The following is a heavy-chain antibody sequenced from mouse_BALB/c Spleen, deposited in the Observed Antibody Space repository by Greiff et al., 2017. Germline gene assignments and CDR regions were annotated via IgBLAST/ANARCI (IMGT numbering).Heavy chain of an antibody. D-gene: IGHD2-4*01. J-gene: IGHJ3*01. CDR2: INPNNGGT. CDR3: ARSMINWFAY. Sequence: VQLKQSGPELVKPGASVKIPCKASGYTFTDYNMDWVKQSHGKSLEWIGDINPNNGGTIYNQKFKGKATLTVDKSSSTAYMELRSLTSEDTAVYYCARSMINWFAYWGQGTLVTVSA. CDR1: GYTFTDYN. V-gene: IGHV1-18*01.